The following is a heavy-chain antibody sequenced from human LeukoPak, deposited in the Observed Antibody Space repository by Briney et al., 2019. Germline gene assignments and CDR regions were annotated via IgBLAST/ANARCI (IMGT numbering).Heavy chain of an antibody. CDR2: ISDSGGNT. CDR1: GFTFSSYG. V-gene: IGHV3-23*01. Sequence: GGSLRLSCAASGFTFSSYGMTWVRQTPGKGLEWVSVISDSGGNTYYADSVKGRFTISRDNSKHTLYLQMNSLRAEDTAVYFCTTVWVEDIERSGIDYWGQGTLVTVSS. D-gene: IGHD5-12*01. CDR3: TTVWVEDIERSGIDY. J-gene: IGHJ4*02.